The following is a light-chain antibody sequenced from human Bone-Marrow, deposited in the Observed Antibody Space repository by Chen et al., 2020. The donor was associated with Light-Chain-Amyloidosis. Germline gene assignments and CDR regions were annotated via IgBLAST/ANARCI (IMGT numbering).Light chain of an antibody. CDR3: QQYGTSPLT. J-gene: IGKJ4*01. V-gene: IGKV3-20*01. CDR1: QTIGSNY. Sequence: EIVLTQSPGTLSLSPGEGANLSCRASQTIGSNYLTWYQQKFGQAPRLLIYGASSRATGIPDRFTGSGSGRDVSLTINILEPEDFAMYYCQQYGTSPLTFGGGTKVAIK. CDR2: GAS.